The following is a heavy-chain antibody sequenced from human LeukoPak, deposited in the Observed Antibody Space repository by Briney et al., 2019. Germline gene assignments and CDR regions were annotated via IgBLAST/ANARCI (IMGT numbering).Heavy chain of an antibody. V-gene: IGHV3-33*01. CDR2: IWYDGSNK. CDR1: GFTFSSYG. Sequence: PGRSLRLSCAASGFTFSSYGMHWVRQAPGKGLEWVAVIWYDGSNKYYADSVKGRLTISRDNSKNTLYLQMNSLRAEDTAVYYCAREGRWLQLLSAAGYYYGMDVWGQGTTVTVSS. CDR3: AREGRWLQLLSAAGYYYGMDV. J-gene: IGHJ6*02. D-gene: IGHD5-24*01.